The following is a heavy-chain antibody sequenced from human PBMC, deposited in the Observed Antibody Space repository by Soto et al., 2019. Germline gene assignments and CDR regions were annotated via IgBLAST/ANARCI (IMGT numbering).Heavy chain of an antibody. CDR3: ARDLHYYDSSGYQQYDY. D-gene: IGHD3-22*01. CDR2: ISSSSSYI. J-gene: IGHJ4*02. V-gene: IGHV3-21*01. Sequence: GGSLRLSCAASGFTFSSYSMNWVRQAPGKGLEWVSSISSSSSYIYYADSVKGRFTISRDNAKNSLYLQMNSLRAEDTAVYYCARDLHYYDSSGYQQYDYWGQGTLVTVSS. CDR1: GFTFSSYS.